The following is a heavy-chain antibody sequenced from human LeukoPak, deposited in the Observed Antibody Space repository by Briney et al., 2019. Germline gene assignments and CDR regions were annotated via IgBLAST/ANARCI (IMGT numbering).Heavy chain of an antibody. CDR3: ARDPLSTDDFDI. V-gene: IGHV4-59*01. CDR1: GGCITNSY. CDR2: INYSGST. J-gene: IGHJ3*02. Sequence: PSETLSLTCTVSGGCITNSYWNWIRQSPGKGLEWIGYINYSGSTNYNPSLKSRVTISVDTSKNQFSLKLSSVTAADTAVYFCARDPLSTDDFDIWGQGTMVTVSS.